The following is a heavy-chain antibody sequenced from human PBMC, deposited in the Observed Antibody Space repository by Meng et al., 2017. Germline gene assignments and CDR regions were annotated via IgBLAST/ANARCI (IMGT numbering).Heavy chain of an antibody. CDR3: ASNGFWSGRYYYGMDV. Sequence: SQTLSLTCAVSGYSISSGYHWGWIRQPPGKGLEWIGSIYHSGSTYYNPPLKSRVTISVDTSKNQFTLKLSPVTAAVTAVYYCASNGFWSGRYYYGMDVWGQGTTVTVSS. J-gene: IGHJ6*02. CDR2: IYHSGST. CDR1: GYSISSGYH. D-gene: IGHD3-3*01. V-gene: IGHV4-38-2*01.